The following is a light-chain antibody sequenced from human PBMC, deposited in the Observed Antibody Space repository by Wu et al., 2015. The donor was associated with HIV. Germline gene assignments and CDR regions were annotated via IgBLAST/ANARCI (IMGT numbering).Light chain of an antibody. CDR1: QRLNSN. CDR3: HQRSDWPNT. J-gene: IGKJ4*01. V-gene: IGKV3-11*01. CDR2: DAS. Sequence: VLTQSPATLSLSPGERVTLSCRASQRLNSNLAWYQHRPGQAPRLLISDASNRATGIPARFSGSGSGTDFTLTISSLEPEDFAIYYCHQRSDWPNTFGGGTKVEIK.